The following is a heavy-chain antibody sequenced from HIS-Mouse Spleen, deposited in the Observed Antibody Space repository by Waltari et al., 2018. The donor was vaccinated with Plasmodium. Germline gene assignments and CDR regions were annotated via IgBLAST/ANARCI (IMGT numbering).Heavy chain of an antibody. CDR2: INHSGST. CDR3: ARGPGYSSGWYYFDY. J-gene: IGHJ4*02. Sequence: QVQLQQWGAGLLKPSETLSLTCAVYGGSFSGYYCSWIRKPPGKGLEWIGEINHSGSTNYNPSLKSRVTISVDTSKNQFSLKLSSVTAADTAVYYCARGPGYSSGWYYFDYWGQGTLVTVSS. D-gene: IGHD6-19*01. V-gene: IGHV4-34*01. CDR1: GGSFSGYY.